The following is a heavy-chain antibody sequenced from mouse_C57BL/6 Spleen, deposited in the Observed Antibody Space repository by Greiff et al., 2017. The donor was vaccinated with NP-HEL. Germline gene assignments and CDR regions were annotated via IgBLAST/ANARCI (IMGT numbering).Heavy chain of an antibody. CDR2: ISSGSSTI. J-gene: IGHJ3*01. Sequence: VQLQQSGGGLVKPGGSLKLSCAASGFTFSDYGMHWVRQAPEKGLEWVAYISSGSSTIYYADTVKGRFTISRDNAKNTLFLQMTSLRSEDTAMYYCARDDGYRAWFAYWGQGTLVTVSA. CDR1: GFTFSDYG. D-gene: IGHD2-3*01. CDR3: ARDDGYRAWFAY. V-gene: IGHV5-17*01.